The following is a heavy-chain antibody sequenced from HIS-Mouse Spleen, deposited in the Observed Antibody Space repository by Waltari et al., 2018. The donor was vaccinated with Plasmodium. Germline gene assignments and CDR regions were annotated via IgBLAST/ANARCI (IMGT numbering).Heavy chain of an antibody. Sequence: EVQLVESGGGLVKPGGSLRLSCAASGFTFSYYRMNWVRQAPGEGREWVSSISSSSSYRYYADSVKGRFTISRDNAKNSLYLQMNSLRAEDTAVYYCAREDILTGYYNDYWYFDLWGRGSLVTVSS. CDR2: ISSSSSYR. D-gene: IGHD3-9*01. CDR1: GFTFSYYR. V-gene: IGHV3-21*01. CDR3: AREDILTGYYNDYWYFDL. J-gene: IGHJ2*01.